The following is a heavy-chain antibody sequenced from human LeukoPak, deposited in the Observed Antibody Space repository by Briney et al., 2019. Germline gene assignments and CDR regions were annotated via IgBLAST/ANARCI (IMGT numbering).Heavy chain of an antibody. V-gene: IGHV4-39*07. CDR3: ARDPGNYGDPNWFDP. CDR1: GGSISSSSYY. Sequence: SETLSLTCTVSGGSISSSSYYWGWIRQPPGKGLEWIGSIYYSGSTYYNPSLKSRVTMSVDTSKNQFSLKLSAVTAADTAVYYCARDPGNYGDPNWFDPWGQGTLVTVSS. J-gene: IGHJ5*02. D-gene: IGHD4-17*01. CDR2: IYYSGST.